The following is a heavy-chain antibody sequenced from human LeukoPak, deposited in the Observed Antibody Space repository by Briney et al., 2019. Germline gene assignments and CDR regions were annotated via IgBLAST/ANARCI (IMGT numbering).Heavy chain of an antibody. CDR3: ARDEYGGNPPGY. D-gene: IGHD4-23*01. V-gene: IGHV1-69*13. CDR1: GYTFTGYY. Sequence: SVKVSCKASGYTFTGYYMHWVRQAPGQGLEWMGGIIPIFGTANYAQKFQGRVTITADESMSTAYMELSSLRSEDTAVYYCARDEYGGNPPGYWGQGTLVTVSS. CDR2: IIPIFGTA. J-gene: IGHJ4*02.